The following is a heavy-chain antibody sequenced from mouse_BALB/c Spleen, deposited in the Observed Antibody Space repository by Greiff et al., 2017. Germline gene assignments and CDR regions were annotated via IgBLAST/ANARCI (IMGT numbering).Heavy chain of an antibody. Sequence: QVHVKQSGAELAKPGASVKMSCKASGYTFTSYWMHWVKQRPGQGLEWIGYINPSTGYTEYNQKFKDKATLTADKSSSTAYMQLSSLTSEDSAVYYCARGGLPYYAMDYWGQGTSVTVSS. CDR2: INPSTGYT. V-gene: IGHV1-7*01. CDR1: GYTFTSYW. J-gene: IGHJ4*01. D-gene: IGHD3-1*01. CDR3: ARGGLPYYAMDY.